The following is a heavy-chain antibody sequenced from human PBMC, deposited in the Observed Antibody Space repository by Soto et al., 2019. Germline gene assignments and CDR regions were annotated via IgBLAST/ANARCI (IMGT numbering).Heavy chain of an antibody. CDR2: IYYSGST. V-gene: IGHV4-39*01. CDR1: GGSISSSSYY. CDR3: ARLSSPRTYYYGSGLDY. Sequence: PSETLSLTCTVSGGSISSSSYYWGWIRQPPGKGLEWIGSIYYSGSTYYNPSLKSRVTISVDTSKNQFSLKLSSVTAADTAVYYCARLSSPRTYYYGSGLDYWGQGTLVTVSS. D-gene: IGHD3-10*01. J-gene: IGHJ4*02.